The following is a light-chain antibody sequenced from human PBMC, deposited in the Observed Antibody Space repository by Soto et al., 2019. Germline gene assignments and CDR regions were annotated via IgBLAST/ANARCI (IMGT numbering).Light chain of an antibody. CDR1: QAVSNIY. CDR2: GAS. J-gene: IGKJ3*01. V-gene: IGKV3-20*01. CDR3: QQYGVSRFT. Sequence: IVLTQSPGILSLSPGERATLSCRASQAVSNIYLAWYQQKPGQAPRLLIYGASYRATGIPNRFSGSGSGTEFTLTTSSLEPEDFAVYYCQQYGVSRFTFGPGTKVDLK.